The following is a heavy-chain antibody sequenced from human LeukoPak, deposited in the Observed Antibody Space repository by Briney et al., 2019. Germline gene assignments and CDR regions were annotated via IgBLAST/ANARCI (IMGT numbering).Heavy chain of an antibody. CDR3: ACANYYDSSGYYLPEYFQH. CDR1: GYTFTSYG. D-gene: IGHD3-22*01. J-gene: IGHJ1*01. Sequence: GASVKVSCKASGYTFTSYGISWVRQAPGQGLDWMGWISAYNGNTNYAQKLQGRVTMTTDTSTSTAYMELRSLRSDDTAVYYCACANYYDSSGYYLPEYFQHWGQGTLVTVSS. CDR2: ISAYNGNT. V-gene: IGHV1-18*01.